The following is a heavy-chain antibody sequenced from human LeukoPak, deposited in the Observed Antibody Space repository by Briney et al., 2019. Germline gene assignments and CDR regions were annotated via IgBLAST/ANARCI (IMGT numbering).Heavy chain of an antibody. J-gene: IGHJ6*02. D-gene: IGHD5-18*01. V-gene: IGHV1-69*04. Sequence: SVKVSCKASGGTFSSSAITWVRQAPGQGLEWMGRIIPVLNITNYAQKLQGRVTITADTSTSTAYMELSSLRSEETAVYYCARDQGLTAPPPYGLDVWGQGTTVTVSS. CDR1: GGTFSSSA. CDR3: ARDQGLTAPPPYGLDV. CDR2: IIPVLNIT.